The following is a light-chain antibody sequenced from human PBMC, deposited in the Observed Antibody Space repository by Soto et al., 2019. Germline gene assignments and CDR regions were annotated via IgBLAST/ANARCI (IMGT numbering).Light chain of an antibody. J-gene: IGKJ4*01. Sequence: EIVMTQSPATLSVSPGERATLSCRASQSVSSNLAWYQQKPGQAPRLLIYGASTRATGIPARFSGSGSGTDFTLTISRLEPEDFAVYYCQQRSSWPSLTFGGGTKV. CDR1: QSVSSN. V-gene: IGKV3-15*01. CDR2: GAS. CDR3: QQRSSWPSLT.